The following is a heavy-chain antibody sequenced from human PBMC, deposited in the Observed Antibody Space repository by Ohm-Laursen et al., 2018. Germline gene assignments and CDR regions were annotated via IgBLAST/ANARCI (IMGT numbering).Heavy chain of an antibody. Sequence: SLRLSCAAFGFTFDDYVIYWVRQAPGKGLEWVSGISWNSGSIGYADSVKGRFTVSRDNTKNSLYLQMNSLRVEDTAVFYCVKSGIPYAMDVWGQGTTVTVSS. D-gene: IGHD3-10*01. J-gene: IGHJ6*02. CDR3: VKSGIPYAMDV. CDR1: GFTFDDYV. CDR2: ISWNSGSI. V-gene: IGHV3-9*01.